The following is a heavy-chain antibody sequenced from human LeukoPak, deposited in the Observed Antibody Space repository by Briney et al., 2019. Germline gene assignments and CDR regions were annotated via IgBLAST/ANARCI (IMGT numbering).Heavy chain of an antibody. CDR2: INHSGST. V-gene: IGHV4-34*01. Sequence: PSETLSLTCAVYGGSIRGYYWSWIRQTPGKGLEWIGEINHSGSTNYNPSLKSRVTISVDTSKNQFSLKLSSVTAADTAVYYCARGRKTGTFYYYYYMDVWGKGTTVTVSS. CDR1: GGSIRGYY. CDR3: ARGRKTGTFYYYYYMDV. J-gene: IGHJ6*03. D-gene: IGHD1-7*01.